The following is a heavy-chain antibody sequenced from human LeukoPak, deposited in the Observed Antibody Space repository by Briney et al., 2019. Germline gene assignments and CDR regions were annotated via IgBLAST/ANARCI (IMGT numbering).Heavy chain of an antibody. CDR3: ARLSYNWNPFNWFDP. CDR1: GGSISSYY. Sequence: PSETLSLTCTVSGGSISSYYWSWIRQPPGKGLEWIGYIYTSGSTNYNPSLKSRVTISVDTSKNQFSLKLSSVTAADTAVYYCARLSYNWNPFNWFDPWGQGTLVTVSS. V-gene: IGHV4-4*09. J-gene: IGHJ5*02. CDR2: IYTSGST. D-gene: IGHD1-20*01.